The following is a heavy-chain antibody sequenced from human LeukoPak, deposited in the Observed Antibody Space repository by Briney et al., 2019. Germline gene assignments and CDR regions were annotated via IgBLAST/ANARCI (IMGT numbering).Heavy chain of an antibody. D-gene: IGHD2-2*01. CDR1: GFTFSTYT. J-gene: IGHJ4*02. CDR3: ARASSTSCYY. V-gene: IGHV3-21*03. Sequence: GGSLRLSCAASGFTFSTYTMHWVRQAPGKGLEWVSAIDTSSIYTYYADSVKGRFTISRDNAKNTLYLQMNSLRAEDTAVYYCARASSTSCYYWGQGTLVTVSS. CDR2: IDTSSIYT.